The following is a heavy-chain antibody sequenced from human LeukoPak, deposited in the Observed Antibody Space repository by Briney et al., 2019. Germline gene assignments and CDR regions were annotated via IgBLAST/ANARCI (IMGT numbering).Heavy chain of an antibody. J-gene: IGHJ4*02. V-gene: IGHV4-4*07. CDR2: IYTSGST. CDR3: ARSLLTGYDSSGYSYYFDY. Sequence: SETQSLTCTVSGGSISSYYWSWIRQPAGKGLEWIGRIYTSGSTNYNPSLKSRVTMSVDTSKNQFSLKLSSVTAADTAVYYCARSLLTGYDSSGYSYYFDYWGQGTLVTVSS. D-gene: IGHD3-22*01. CDR1: GGSISSYY.